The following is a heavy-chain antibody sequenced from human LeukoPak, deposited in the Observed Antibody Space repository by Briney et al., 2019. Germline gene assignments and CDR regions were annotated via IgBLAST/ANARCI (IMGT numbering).Heavy chain of an antibody. CDR2: VSGYNGNT. V-gene: IGHV1-18*04. CDR1: GYTFTSYA. CDR3: ARTGWGVPAAGDWSDP. J-gene: IGHJ5*02. Sequence: ASVKVSCKASGYTFTSYAFSWVRQAPGQGLEWIGWVSGYNGNTNYAQKVQGRVTMTTGTSTSTAYMELRSLRSDDTAVYYCARTGWGVPAAGDWSDPRGQGTLVTVSS. D-gene: IGHD2-2*01.